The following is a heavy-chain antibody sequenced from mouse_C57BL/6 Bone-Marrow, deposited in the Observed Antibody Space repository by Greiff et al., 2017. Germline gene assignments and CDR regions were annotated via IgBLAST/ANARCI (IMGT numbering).Heavy chain of an antibody. CDR3: ARRGGDWYFDV. CDR1: GFTFSDYG. J-gene: IGHJ1*03. Sequence: EVQGVESGGGLVQPGGSLKLSCAASGFTFSDYGMAWVRQAPRKGPEWVAFISNLAYSIYYAATVTGRFTISRENAKNTLYLEMSSLRSEDTAMYYCARRGGDWYFDVWGKGTTVTVSS. CDR2: ISNLAYSI. V-gene: IGHV5-15*04.